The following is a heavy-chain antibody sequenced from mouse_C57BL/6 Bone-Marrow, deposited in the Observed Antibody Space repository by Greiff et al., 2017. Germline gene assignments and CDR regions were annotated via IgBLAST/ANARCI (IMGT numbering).Heavy chain of an antibody. D-gene: IGHD1-1*01. J-gene: IGHJ3*01. V-gene: IGHV1-50*01. CDR2: IDPSVIYT. CDR1: GYTFTSYW. CDR3: ARDFSYYGSSYGFAY. Sequence: QVQLQQSGAELVKPGASVKLSCKASGYTFTSYWMPWVQQRPGQGLEWIGEIDPSVIYTNYPQKFKGNATMTVYTSSSTAYMQLSSLTSEDSAVYYCARDFSYYGSSYGFAYWGQGTLVTVSA.